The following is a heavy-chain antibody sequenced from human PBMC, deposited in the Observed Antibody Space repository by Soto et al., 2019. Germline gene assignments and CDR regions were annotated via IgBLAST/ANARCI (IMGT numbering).Heavy chain of an antibody. CDR1: GGSVNSGGYY. J-gene: IGHJ4*02. D-gene: IGHD3-16*01. CDR3: AGGDAWGSIFAY. CDR2: IYYSGST. V-gene: IGHV4-31*03. Sequence: QVQLQESGPGLVKPSQTLSLSCTVSGGSVNSGGYYWSWIRQLPGKGLEWIGYIYYSGSTYYNPSLKSRVAISRDTPKNQVSLKLSSVTAADTAVYYCAGGDAWGSIFAYWCQGTPVTVSS.